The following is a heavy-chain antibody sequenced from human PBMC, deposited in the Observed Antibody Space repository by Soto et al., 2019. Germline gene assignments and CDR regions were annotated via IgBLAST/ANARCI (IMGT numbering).Heavy chain of an antibody. CDR3: ARDSSGSLLSFDI. V-gene: IGHV1-69*13. J-gene: IGHJ3*02. D-gene: IGHD3-10*01. CDR1: GGTFSSCA. CDR2: IIPIFGTA. Sequence: GASVKVSCKASGGTFSSCAISWVRQAPGQGLEWMGGIIPIFGTANYAQKFQGRVTITADESTSTAYMELSSLRSEDTAVYYCARDSSGSLLSFDIWGQGTMVTVSS.